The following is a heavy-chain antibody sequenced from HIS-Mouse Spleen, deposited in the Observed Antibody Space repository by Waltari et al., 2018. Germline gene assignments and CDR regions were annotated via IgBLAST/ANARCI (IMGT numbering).Heavy chain of an antibody. CDR2: ISNDGSNK. J-gene: IGHJ4*02. V-gene: IGHV3-30*18. Sequence: QVQLVESGGGVVQPGRSLRLSCAASGFTFSSYGMHWVRQAPGKGWEWVAVISNDGSNKYYADSVKGRFTISRDNSKNTLYLQMNSLRAEDTAVYYCAKDKHHAFDYWGQGTLVTVSS. CDR3: AKDKHHAFDY. CDR1: GFTFSSYG.